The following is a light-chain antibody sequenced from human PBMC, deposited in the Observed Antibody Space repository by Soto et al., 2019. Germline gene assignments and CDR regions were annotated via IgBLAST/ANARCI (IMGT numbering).Light chain of an antibody. CDR3: SSYTSSSRRV. J-gene: IGLJ2*01. V-gene: IGLV2-14*01. CDR1: SSDVGGYNY. CDR2: DVS. Sequence: QSVLTQPASVSGSPGQSITISCTGTSSDVGGYNYVSWYQQHPGKAPKLMIYDVSNRPSGVSNRFSSSKSGNTASLTISGLQAEDEADYYCSSYTSSSRRVFGGGTKLTVL.